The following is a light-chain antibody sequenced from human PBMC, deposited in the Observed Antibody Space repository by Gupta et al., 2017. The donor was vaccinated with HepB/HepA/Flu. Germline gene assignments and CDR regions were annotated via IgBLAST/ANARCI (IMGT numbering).Light chain of an antibody. V-gene: IGKV2-28*01. CDR2: LGS. CDR1: QSLLHSNGYNY. CDR3: RQAIKAPPT. Sequence: DIVMTQSPLSLPVPPGEPASISCRSSQSLLHSNGYNYLDWYLQKPGQSPQVLIYLGSNRASGVPDRFSGSGSGTDFTLKISRVEAEDVGVYYCRQAIKAPPTFGQGTKVEIK. J-gene: IGKJ1*01.